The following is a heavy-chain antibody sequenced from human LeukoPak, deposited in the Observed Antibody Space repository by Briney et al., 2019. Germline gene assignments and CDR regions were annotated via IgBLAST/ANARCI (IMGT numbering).Heavy chain of an antibody. CDR1: GFTFSNYA. V-gene: IGHV3-23*01. Sequence: GSLILSCIVSGFTFSNYAMSWVRQAPGKGLEWVSVISSSGGSTYSADSVRGRFTMSRDNSKNTLYLQMNSLRAEDTAVYYCAKHKENYGDSCLGDYWGQGTLVTVSS. D-gene: IGHD4-17*01. CDR3: AKHKENYGDSCLGDY. J-gene: IGHJ4*02. CDR2: ISSSGGST.